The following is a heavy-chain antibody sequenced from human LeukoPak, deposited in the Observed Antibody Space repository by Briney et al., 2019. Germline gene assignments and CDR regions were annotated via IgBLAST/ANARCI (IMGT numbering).Heavy chain of an antibody. V-gene: IGHV1-24*01. CDR2: FDPEDGET. J-gene: IGHJ4*02. CDR3: AKDKSRSSLFDN. D-gene: IGHD6-13*01. Sequence: ASVKVSCKVSGYTLTELSMHWVRQAPGKGLEWMGGFDPEDGETIYAQKFQGRVTMTEDTSTDTAYMELSSLRSEDTAVYYWAKDKSRSSLFDNWGQGTLVTVPS. CDR1: GYTLTELS.